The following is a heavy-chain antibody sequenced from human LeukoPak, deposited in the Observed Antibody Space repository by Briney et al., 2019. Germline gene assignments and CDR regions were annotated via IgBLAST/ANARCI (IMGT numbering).Heavy chain of an antibody. Sequence: ASVKVSCKASGYTFTSYGISWVRQAPGQGLEWMGWIGAYNGNTNYAQKLQGRVTMTRDTSTSTVYMELSSLRSEDTAVYYCARDRVVRGVNPVVGYFDYWGQGTLVTVSS. J-gene: IGHJ4*02. V-gene: IGHV1-18*01. CDR3: ARDRVVRGVNPVVGYFDY. D-gene: IGHD3-10*01. CDR1: GYTFTSYG. CDR2: IGAYNGNT.